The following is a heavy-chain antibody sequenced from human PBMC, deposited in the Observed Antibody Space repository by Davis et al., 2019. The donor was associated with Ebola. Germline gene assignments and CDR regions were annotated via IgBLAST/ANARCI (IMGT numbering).Heavy chain of an antibody. Sequence: ASVKVSCKVSGYTLTELSMHWVRQAPGKGLEWMGGFDPEDGETIYAQKLQGRVTMTTDTSTSTAYMELRSLRSDDTAVYYCARDLGMIAAAGYFDYWGQGTLVTVSS. V-gene: IGHV1-24*01. D-gene: IGHD6-13*01. CDR2: FDPEDGET. CDR3: ARDLGMIAAAGYFDY. J-gene: IGHJ4*02. CDR1: GYTLTELS.